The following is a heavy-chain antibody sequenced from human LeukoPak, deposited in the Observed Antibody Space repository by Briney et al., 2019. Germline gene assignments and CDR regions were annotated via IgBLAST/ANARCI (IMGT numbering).Heavy chain of an antibody. Sequence: RASVKVSCKASGYTFTGYYMHWVRQAPGQGLEWMGWINPNSGGTNYAQKFQGRVTMTRDTSISTAYMELSRLRSDDTAVYYCARVLAYCSSTSCHDYWGQGTLVTVYS. CDR3: ARVLAYCSSTSCHDY. CDR2: INPNSGGT. D-gene: IGHD2-2*01. CDR1: GYTFTGYY. J-gene: IGHJ4*02. V-gene: IGHV1-2*02.